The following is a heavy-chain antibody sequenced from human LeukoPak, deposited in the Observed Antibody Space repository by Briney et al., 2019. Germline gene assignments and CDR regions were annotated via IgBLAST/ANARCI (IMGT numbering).Heavy chain of an antibody. J-gene: IGHJ4*02. D-gene: IGHD5/OR15-5a*01. V-gene: IGHV3-9*01. CDR3: AKDVRLLPRGGYFDY. CDR1: GFTFDDYA. CDR2: ISWNSGSI. Sequence: PGGSLRLSCAASGFTFDDYAMHWVRQAPGKGLEWVSGISWNSGSIGYADSVKGRFTISRDNAKNSLYLQMNSLRAEDTALYYCAKDVRLLPRGGYFDYWGQGTLVTVSS.